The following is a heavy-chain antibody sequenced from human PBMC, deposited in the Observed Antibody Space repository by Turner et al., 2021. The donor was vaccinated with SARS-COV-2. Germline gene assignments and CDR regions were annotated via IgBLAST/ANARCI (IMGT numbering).Heavy chain of an antibody. V-gene: IGHV4-34*01. CDR3: ARAVAVASYYYYGLDV. D-gene: IGHD6-19*01. CDR1: DGFLIGHF. J-gene: IGHJ6*02. Sequence: QVQLQQWGAGLLKPSETLSLTCVLFDGFLIGHFWSWIRQPPGEGLEWIGEVDHSGITNYNPSLETRVTLSVDTSKNQFSLRLRSVTAADTAVYYCARAVAVASYYYYGLDVWGQGTPVTVSS. CDR2: VDHSGIT.